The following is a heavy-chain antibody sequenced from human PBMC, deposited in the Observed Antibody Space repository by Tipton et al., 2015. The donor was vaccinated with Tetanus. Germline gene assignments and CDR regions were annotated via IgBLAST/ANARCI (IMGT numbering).Heavy chain of an antibody. D-gene: IGHD2-15*01. CDR1: GFIFSSYG. CDR2: SWYDGTDK. V-gene: IGHV3-33*01. J-gene: IGHJ4*02. CDR3: AREADCSGGSCFSGDFDD. Sequence: SLRLSCAASGFIFSSYGIHWVRQAPGKGLEWVAVSWYDGTDKYYADSVKGRFTISRDNSKNTLYRQMNSLRAEDTAVYYCAREADCSGGSCFSGDFDDWGQGTQVTASS.